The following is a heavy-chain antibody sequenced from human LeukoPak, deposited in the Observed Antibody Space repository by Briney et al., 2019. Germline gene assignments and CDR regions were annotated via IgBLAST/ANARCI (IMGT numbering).Heavy chain of an antibody. CDR3: ARGPDYYDSSGYNRYYYGMDV. Sequence: GGSLRLSCAASGFTFSSYSMNWVRQAPGKGLEWVSYISSSSTIYYADSVKGRFTISRDNAKNSLYLQMNSLRAEDTAVYYCARGPDYYDSSGYNRYYYGMDVWGQGTTVTVSS. CDR2: ISSSSTI. D-gene: IGHD3-22*01. CDR1: GFTFSSYS. V-gene: IGHV3-48*04. J-gene: IGHJ6*02.